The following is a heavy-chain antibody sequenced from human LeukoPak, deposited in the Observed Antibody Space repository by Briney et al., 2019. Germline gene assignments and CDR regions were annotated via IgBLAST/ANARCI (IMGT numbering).Heavy chain of an antibody. Sequence: GGSLRLSCAASGFTFSSYAMSWVRQAPGKGLERVSAISGSGGSTYYADSVKGRFTISRDNSRNTLYLQMNSLRAEDTAVYYCAKDAVAGPYYYYYMDVWGKGTTVTASS. CDR1: GFTFSSYA. D-gene: IGHD6-19*01. J-gene: IGHJ6*03. V-gene: IGHV3-23*01. CDR3: AKDAVAGPYYYYYMDV. CDR2: ISGSGGST.